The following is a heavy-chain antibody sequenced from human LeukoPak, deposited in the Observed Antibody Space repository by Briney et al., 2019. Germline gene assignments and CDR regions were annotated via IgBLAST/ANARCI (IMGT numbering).Heavy chain of an antibody. CDR2: INHSGST. V-gene: IGHV4-34*01. Sequence: SETLSLTCTVSGGSISSYYWSWIRQPPGKGLEWIGGINHSGSTNYNPSLKSRVTISVDTSKNQFSLKLSSVTAADTAVYYCARDHDYGGSRSFDYWGQGTLVTVSS. CDR1: GGSISSYY. D-gene: IGHD4-23*01. CDR3: ARDHDYGGSRSFDY. J-gene: IGHJ4*02.